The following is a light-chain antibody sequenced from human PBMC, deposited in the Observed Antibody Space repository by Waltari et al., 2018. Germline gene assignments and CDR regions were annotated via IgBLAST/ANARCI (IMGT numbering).Light chain of an antibody. Sequence: EIVLTQSPATLSLSPGERATLSCRASQSVSSYVAWYQQKPGQTTRLLIYDASNRVTGIPARCSGSESGTDFTLTINSLVPEDVAVYYCQQRSNWPLTFGPGTKVDIK. V-gene: IGKV3-11*01. CDR2: DAS. CDR1: QSVSSY. CDR3: QQRSNWPLT. J-gene: IGKJ3*01.